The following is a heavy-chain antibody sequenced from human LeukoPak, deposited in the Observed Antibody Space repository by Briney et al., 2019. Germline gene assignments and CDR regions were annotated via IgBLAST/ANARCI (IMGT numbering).Heavy chain of an antibody. CDR2: IYDSGST. CDR3: ARLSSRSYFDY. J-gene: IGHJ4*02. CDR1: GGSLSGHH. D-gene: IGHD6-13*01. Sequence: PSETLSLTCTVSGGSLSGHHWSWIRQPPGKGLEWIGYIYDSGSTNYNPSLKSRVTISVDTSKNQFSLRLTSVTAADTAVYYCARLSSRSYFDYWGQGTLVTVSS. V-gene: IGHV4-59*11.